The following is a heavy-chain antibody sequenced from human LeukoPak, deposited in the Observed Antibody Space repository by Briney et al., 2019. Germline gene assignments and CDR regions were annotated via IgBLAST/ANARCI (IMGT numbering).Heavy chain of an antibody. V-gene: IGHV4-34*01. CDR2: INHSGST. CDR1: GGSFSGYY. J-gene: IGHJ3*02. D-gene: IGHD6-19*01. Sequence: SETLSLTCAVYGGSFSGYYWSWIRQPPGKGLEWIGEINHSGSTNYNPSLKSRVTISVDTSKNQFSLKLSSVTAADTAVYYCASSGLGGSGWYGDALDIWGQGTMVTVSS. CDR3: ASSGLGGSGWYGDALDI.